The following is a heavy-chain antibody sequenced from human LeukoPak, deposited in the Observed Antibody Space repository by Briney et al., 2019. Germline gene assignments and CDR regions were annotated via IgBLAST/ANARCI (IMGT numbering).Heavy chain of an antibody. D-gene: IGHD4-17*01. CDR2: IKQDGSEK. J-gene: IGHJ4*02. CDR1: GFTFSSYW. Sequence: GFLRLSCAASGFTFSSYWMSWVRQAPGKGLEWVANIKQDGSEKYYVDSVKGRFTISRDNAKNSLYLQMNSLRAEDTAVYYCARARDYGDYFDYWGQGTLVTVSS. CDR3: ARARDYGDYFDY. V-gene: IGHV3-7*01.